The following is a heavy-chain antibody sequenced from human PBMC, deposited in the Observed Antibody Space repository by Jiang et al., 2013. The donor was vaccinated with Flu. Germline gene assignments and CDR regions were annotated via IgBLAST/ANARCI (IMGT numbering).Heavy chain of an antibody. J-gene: IGHJ3*02. Sequence: GLVKPSETLSLTCTVSGGSISSSSYYWSWIRQPAGKGLEWIGRIYTSGSTNYNPSLKSRVTISVETSKNQFSLKLSSVTAADTAVYYCARLNRYYDSSGFNAFDIWGQGTMVTVSS. V-gene: IGHV4-61*02. CDR3: ARLNRYYDSSGFNAFDI. CDR2: IYTSGST. D-gene: IGHD3-22*01. CDR1: GGSISSSSYY.